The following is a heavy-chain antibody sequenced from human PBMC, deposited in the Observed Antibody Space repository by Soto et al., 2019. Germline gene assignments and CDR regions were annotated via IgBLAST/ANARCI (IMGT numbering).Heavy chain of an antibody. CDR2: MYYSGST. D-gene: IGHD1-1*01. CDR1: GGSITTYY. V-gene: IGHV4-59*08. J-gene: IGHJ4*02. CDR3: TGGSLEAYFFDY. Sequence: QVQLQESGPGLVKPSETLSLTCTVSGGSITTYYWSWIRQFPGQGLEWIGYMYYSGSTNFNPSLKSRDTISVDTSKSQFSLKLSSVTAADTAVYYCTGGSLEAYFFDYWGQGTLVTVSS.